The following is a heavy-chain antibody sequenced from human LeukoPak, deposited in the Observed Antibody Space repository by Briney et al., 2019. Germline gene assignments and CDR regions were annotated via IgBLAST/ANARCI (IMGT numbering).Heavy chain of an antibody. Sequence: LCASVKVSCKASGYIFTGYYIHWVGQAPGQGLEWMGWINPNSGETKYAQKFQGRVTMTRDTSNNTVYMDLTRLIFDDTAMYYCARDGVFRFEVGDIYYYYMDVWGKGTTVIISS. CDR1: GYIFTGYY. V-gene: IGHV1-2*02. CDR3: ARDGVFRFEVGDIYYYYMDV. CDR2: INPNSGET. D-gene: IGHD2-21*02. J-gene: IGHJ6*03.